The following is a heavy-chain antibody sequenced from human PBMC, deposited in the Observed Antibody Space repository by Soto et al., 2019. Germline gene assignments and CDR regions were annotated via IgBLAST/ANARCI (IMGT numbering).Heavy chain of an antibody. CDR2: VKQDGSGK. J-gene: IGHJ6*02. CDR3: ARASVAYSYYGLGV. D-gene: IGHD5-12*01. Sequence: EVQLVESGGGLVQPGGSLRLSCAASGFTLSSYWMSWVRQAPGKGLDWVANVKQDGSGKYYADSVKGRFTISRDNAKNSLYLQMSSLRADDTAVYYCARASVAYSYYGLGVWGQGTTVTVSS. CDR1: GFTLSSYW. V-gene: IGHV3-7*01.